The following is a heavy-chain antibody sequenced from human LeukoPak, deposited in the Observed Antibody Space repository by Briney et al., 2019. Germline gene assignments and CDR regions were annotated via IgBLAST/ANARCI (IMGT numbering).Heavy chain of an antibody. CDR1: GFTFSSYA. CDR3: ARDLYRIVVVPHYFDY. CDR2: IKKDGREK. D-gene: IGHD3-22*01. Sequence: GGSLRLSWAASGFTFSSYAMSWGRQAPGKGLEWVANIKKDGREKYYVDSVKGRFTISRDNAKNSLYLQMNSLRAEDTAVYYCARDLYRIVVVPHYFDYWGQGTLVTVSS. J-gene: IGHJ4*02. V-gene: IGHV3-7*01.